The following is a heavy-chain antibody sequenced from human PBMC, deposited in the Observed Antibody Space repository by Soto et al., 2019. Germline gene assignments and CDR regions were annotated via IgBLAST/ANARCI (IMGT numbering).Heavy chain of an antibody. Sequence: QSGGSVRLSCVASGFTFSRHGLSWVRQAPGKGLEWVSTINPSGDSTFYADSVKGRFTISRDNSKNTVYLQMNSLSVGDTAVYLCAKVDVSTAGSFDYWGQGALVTVSS. D-gene: IGHD6-13*01. V-gene: IGHV3-23*01. CDR1: GFTFSRHG. J-gene: IGHJ4*02. CDR2: INPSGDST. CDR3: AKVDVSTAGSFDY.